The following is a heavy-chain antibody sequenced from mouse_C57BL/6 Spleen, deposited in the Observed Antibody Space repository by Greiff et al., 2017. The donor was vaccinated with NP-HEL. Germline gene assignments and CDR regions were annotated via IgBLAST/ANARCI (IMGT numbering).Heavy chain of an antibody. CDR2: IYPGDGDT. V-gene: IGHV1-80*01. D-gene: IGHD1-1*01. CDR1: GYAFSSYW. Sequence: VQLQQSGAELVKPGASVKISCKASGYAFSSYWMNWVKQRPGKGLEWIGQIYPGDGDTNYNGKFKGKATLTADKSSSTAYMQLSSLTSEDSAVYFCARAHYGSSYLFAYWGQGTLVTVSA. CDR3: ARAHYGSSYLFAY. J-gene: IGHJ3*01.